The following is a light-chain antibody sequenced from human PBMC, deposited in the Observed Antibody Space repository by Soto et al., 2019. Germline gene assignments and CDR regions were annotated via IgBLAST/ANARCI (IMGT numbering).Light chain of an antibody. Sequence: QSALTKPASVSGSPGQSITISCTGTSSDVGNYNLVSWYQHHPGKAPKLMIYEVSKRPSGVSNRFSGSESGDTASLTISGLQAEDEADYYCCSYAGSNYVFGTGTKLTVL. J-gene: IGLJ1*01. CDR1: SSDVGNYNL. V-gene: IGLV2-23*02. CDR2: EVS. CDR3: CSYAGSNYV.